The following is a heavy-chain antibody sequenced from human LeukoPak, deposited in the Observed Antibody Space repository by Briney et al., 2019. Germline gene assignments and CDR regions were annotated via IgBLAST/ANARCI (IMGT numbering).Heavy chain of an antibody. CDR1: GYTFTSYD. CDR3: AREELRYFDWSYYYYMDV. Sequence: ASVKVSCKASGYTFTSYDINWVRQATGQGLEWMGWMNPNSGNTGYAQKFQGRVTITRNTSISTAYMELSSLRSEDTAVYYCAREELRYFDWSYYYYMDVWGKGTTVTVSS. J-gene: IGHJ6*03. D-gene: IGHD3-9*01. CDR2: MNPNSGNT. V-gene: IGHV1-8*03.